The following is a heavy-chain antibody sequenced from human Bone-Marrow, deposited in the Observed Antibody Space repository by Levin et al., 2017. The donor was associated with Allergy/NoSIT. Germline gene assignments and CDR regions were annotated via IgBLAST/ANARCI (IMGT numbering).Heavy chain of an antibody. Sequence: ASVKVSCKASGYTFTAYYIHWVRQAPGQGLEWMGWINSKSGGTHYARKFQGRVTMTRDTSITTAYMELSRLRSDDTAVFYCAREEDTSLDEHFYYGMDVWGQGTTVTVAS. CDR3: AREEDTSLDEHFYYGMDV. V-gene: IGHV1-2*02. D-gene: IGHD5-18*01. CDR1: GYTFTAYY. J-gene: IGHJ6*02. CDR2: INSKSGGT.